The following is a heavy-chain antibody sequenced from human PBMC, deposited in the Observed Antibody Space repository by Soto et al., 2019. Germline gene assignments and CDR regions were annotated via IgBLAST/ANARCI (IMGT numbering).Heavy chain of an antibody. J-gene: IGHJ4*02. D-gene: IGHD3-22*01. CDR3: ARHRQYYDTSGYQQRYFDY. V-gene: IGHV4-39*01. CDR1: GGSISSSPYY. Sequence: PSETLSLTCSVSGGSISSSPYYWGWIRQPPGKGLEWLGTIYYSGTTSYNPSLKSRVIISVDTSNNQLFLKLRSVTAADTVVYYCARHRQYYDTSGYQQRYFDYWGQGTQVTVS. CDR2: IYYSGTT.